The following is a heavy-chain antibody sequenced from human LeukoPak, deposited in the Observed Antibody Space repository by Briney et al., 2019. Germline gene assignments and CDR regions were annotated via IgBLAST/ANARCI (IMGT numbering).Heavy chain of an antibody. Sequence: PSETLSLTCTVSGGSISSYYWSWIRQSPGKGLEWIGYIYYSGSTNYNPSLKSRVTISVDTSKNQFSLKLSSVTAADTAVYYCAREYCSSTSCSGIDYWGQGTLVTVSS. V-gene: IGHV4-59*01. J-gene: IGHJ4*02. CDR1: GGSISSYY. CDR2: IYYSGST. D-gene: IGHD2-2*01. CDR3: AREYCSSTSCSGIDY.